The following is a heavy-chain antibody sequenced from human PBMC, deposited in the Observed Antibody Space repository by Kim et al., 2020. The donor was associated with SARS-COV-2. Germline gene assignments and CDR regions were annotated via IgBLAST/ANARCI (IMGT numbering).Heavy chain of an antibody. CDR2: ITKSSTTI. V-gene: IGHV3-48*02. CDR3: VRDRMGGAFDI. Sequence: GGSLRLSCATPGFTFSAYDMNWVRRAPGKGLEWLSFITKSSTTIYYANSVKGRFTISRDNAKNSLYLQMNSLRDEDSALYYCVRDRMGGAFDIWGQGTMV. D-gene: IGHD3-16*01. CDR1: GFTFSAYD. J-gene: IGHJ3*02.